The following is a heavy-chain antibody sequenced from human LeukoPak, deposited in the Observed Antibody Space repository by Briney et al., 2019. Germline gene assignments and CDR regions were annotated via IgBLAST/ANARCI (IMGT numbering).Heavy chain of an antibody. CDR2: IYHNGDT. CDR1: GYSISSGYY. D-gene: IGHD2-2*01. J-gene: IGHJ5*02. V-gene: IGHV4-38-2*01. Sequence: SETLSLTCAVSGYSISSGYYWAWIRQPPGEGLEWIASIYHNGDTYYNSPLQSPVPILVDTSKNQFSLKTRSVTAADTALYYCARQGSCSNTNCNRWFDPWGQGTLVTVSS. CDR3: ARQGSCSNTNCNRWFDP.